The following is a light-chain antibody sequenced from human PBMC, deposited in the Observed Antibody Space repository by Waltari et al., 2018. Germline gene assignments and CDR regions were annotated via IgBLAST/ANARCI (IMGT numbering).Light chain of an antibody. Sequence: DIQMTQSPSSVSASVGDRVTITCRASQGLDNWVSWYQQKPGEAPRLLISYISNLETGVPSRFSGSGSGTDFTLTINSLQPEDYATYYCQQASRFPRTFGGGTKVDVK. CDR3: QQASRFPRT. CDR2: YIS. CDR1: QGLDNW. J-gene: IGKJ4*01. V-gene: IGKV1D-12*01.